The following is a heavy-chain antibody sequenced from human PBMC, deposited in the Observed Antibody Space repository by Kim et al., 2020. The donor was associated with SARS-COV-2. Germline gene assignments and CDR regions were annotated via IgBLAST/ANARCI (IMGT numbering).Heavy chain of an antibody. D-gene: IGHD3-22*01. Sequence: YNPSLKSRVTISVDTSKNQFSLKLSSVTAADTAVYYCARGYDSSGYYFDHWGQGTLVTVSS. V-gene: IGHV4-31*02. J-gene: IGHJ4*02. CDR3: ARGYDSSGYYFDH.